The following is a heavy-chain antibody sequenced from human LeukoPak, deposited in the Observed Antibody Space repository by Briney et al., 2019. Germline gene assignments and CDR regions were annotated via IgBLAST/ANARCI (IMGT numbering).Heavy chain of an antibody. CDR1: GFTFSSYG. J-gene: IGHJ4*02. CDR3: ARFYGDHGPGFDY. CDR2: IWYDGSNK. V-gene: IGHV3-33*01. D-gene: IGHD4-17*01. Sequence: GGSLRLSCAASGFTFSSYGMHWVRQAPGKGLEWVAVIWYDGSNKYYADSVKGRFTISRDNSKNTLDLQMNSLRAEDTAVYYCARFYGDHGPGFDYWGQGTLVTVSS.